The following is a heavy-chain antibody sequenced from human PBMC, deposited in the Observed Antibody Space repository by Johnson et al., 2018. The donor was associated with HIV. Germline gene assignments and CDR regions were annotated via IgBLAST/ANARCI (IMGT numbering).Heavy chain of an antibody. CDR3: ARYSRCWQGLDAFDI. CDR1: GFTFSSYA. D-gene: IGHD6-19*01. V-gene: IGHV3-30*04. CDR2: ISYDGSNK. J-gene: IGHJ3*02. Sequence: QVQLVESGGGVVQAGRSLRLSCAASGFTFSSYAMHWVRQAPGKGLEWVAIISYDGSNKYYADSVKGRFTISRDNSKNTLYLQMNSLRAEDTAVYYCARYSRCWQGLDAFDIWGQGTMVTVSS.